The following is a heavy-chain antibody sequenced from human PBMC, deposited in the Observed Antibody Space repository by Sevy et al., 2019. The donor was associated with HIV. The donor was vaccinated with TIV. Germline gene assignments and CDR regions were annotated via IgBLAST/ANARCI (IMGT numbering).Heavy chain of an antibody. CDR1: GYSFSSHW. D-gene: IGHD4-17*01. J-gene: IGHJ6*02. CDR3: ARFPPTVTTENYYYSGMDV. Sequence: GESLKISCKGSGYSFSSHWIGWVRQMPGRGLEWMGIIYPGDSDIRYSPSFQGQVTLSAATSIDTAYLQWSSLKASDTAVYSCARFPPTVTTENYYYSGMDVWGQGTTVTVSS. V-gene: IGHV5-51*01. CDR2: IYPGDSDI.